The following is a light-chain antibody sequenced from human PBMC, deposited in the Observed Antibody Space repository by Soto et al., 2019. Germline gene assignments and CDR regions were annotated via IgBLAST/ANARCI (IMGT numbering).Light chain of an antibody. Sequence: EIVLTQSPGILSLSPGERATLSCRASQSVSNDFLAWYQQKPGQAPRLLVFGASTRATDVPDRFSGSGYGADFTLTISRLEPEDFAVYYCQQYGSSPPRTFGQGTQVEMK. CDR1: QSVSNDF. CDR2: GAS. J-gene: IGKJ1*01. CDR3: QQYGSSPPRT. V-gene: IGKV3-20*01.